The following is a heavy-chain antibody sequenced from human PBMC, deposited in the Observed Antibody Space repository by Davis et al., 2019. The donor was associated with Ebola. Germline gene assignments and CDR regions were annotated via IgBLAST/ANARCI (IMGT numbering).Heavy chain of an antibody. CDR2: IYHSGGT. CDR1: GGSISSGGYS. Sequence: MPSETLSLTCAVSGGSISSGGYSWSWIRQPPGKGLEWIGCIYHSGGTNYNPSLKSRVTISLDTSKNQFSLKLTSVTAADTAVYYCARYALAAYYFDYWGQGTLVTVSS. D-gene: IGHD6-13*01. J-gene: IGHJ4*02. CDR3: ARYALAAYYFDY. V-gene: IGHV4-30-2*02.